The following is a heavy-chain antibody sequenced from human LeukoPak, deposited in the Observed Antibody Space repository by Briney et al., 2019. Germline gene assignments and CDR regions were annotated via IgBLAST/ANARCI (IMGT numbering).Heavy chain of an antibody. CDR2: INHSGST. CDR3: ARDKWLRNYYYYHGMDV. Sequence: SETLSLTCAVYGGSFSGYYWSWIRQPPGKGLEWIGEINHSGSTNYNPSLESRVTISVDTSKNQFSLKLSSVTAADTAVYYCARDKWLRNYYYYHGMDVWGQGTTVTVSS. CDR1: GGSFSGYY. D-gene: IGHD5-12*01. J-gene: IGHJ6*02. V-gene: IGHV4-34*01.